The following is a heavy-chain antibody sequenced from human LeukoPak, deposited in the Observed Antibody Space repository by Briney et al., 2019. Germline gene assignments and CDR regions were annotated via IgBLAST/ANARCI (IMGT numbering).Heavy chain of an antibody. D-gene: IGHD5-18*01. Sequence: GGSLRLSCIASGFTYRNYVIHWVRQAPGKGLEWVAFIGSDGTTKYYADSVKGRFTISRDNSKNTLYLQMNSLRAGDTAVYYCAKEVCSYGFHHFDYWGQGTLVTVSS. CDR1: GFTYRNYV. CDR2: IGSDGTTK. J-gene: IGHJ4*02. V-gene: IGHV3-30*02. CDR3: AKEVCSYGFHHFDY.